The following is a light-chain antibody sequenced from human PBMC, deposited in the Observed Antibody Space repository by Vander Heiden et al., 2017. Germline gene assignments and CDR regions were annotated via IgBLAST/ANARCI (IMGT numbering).Light chain of an antibody. V-gene: IGLV1-47*01. CDR2: RDT. CDR3: ATWDDSLSSWV. J-gene: IGLJ3*02. Sequence: QSLLTQPPSPFGAPGQTVTFTCSGSTTNIENNYVYWSHKFPGTALKIVIYRDTQRPSGISDRFSGTKSGTSASLPISGLRSEDEADYYCATWDDSLSSWVFGGGTSLTVL. CDR1: TTNIENNY.